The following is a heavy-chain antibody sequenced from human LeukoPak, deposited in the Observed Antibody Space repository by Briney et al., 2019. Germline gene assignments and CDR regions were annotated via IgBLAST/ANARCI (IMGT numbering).Heavy chain of an antibody. J-gene: IGHJ4*02. Sequence: GASVKVSCKASGYTFTSYGISWVRQAPGQGLEWMGWISAYNGNTNYAQKLQGRVTMATDTSTSTAYMELRSLGSDDTAVYYCTRDKDDYYGSGTQGVYDYWGQGTLVTVSS. D-gene: IGHD3-10*01. CDR3: TRDKDDYYGSGTQGVYDY. CDR2: ISAYNGNT. V-gene: IGHV1-18*01. CDR1: GYTFTSYG.